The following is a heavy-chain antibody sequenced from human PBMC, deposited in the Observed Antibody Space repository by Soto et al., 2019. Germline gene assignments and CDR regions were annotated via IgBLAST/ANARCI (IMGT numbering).Heavy chain of an antibody. CDR3: ARHQTPYRSGWYGY. J-gene: IGHJ4*02. CDR2: FIAHQVKT. D-gene: IGHD6-19*01. CDR1: GYSVTGSG. V-gene: IGHV1-18*04. Sequence: GAPGKVCSEAAGYSVTGSGIGCVRQAPGQELERMGWFIAHQVKTAYAQNLQGRGTMTTDTSTSTAYMELRSLRSDDTAVYYCARHQTPYRSGWYGYWGQGTLVTVAS.